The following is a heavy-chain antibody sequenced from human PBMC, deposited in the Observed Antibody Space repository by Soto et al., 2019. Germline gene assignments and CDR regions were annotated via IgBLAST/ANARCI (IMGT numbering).Heavy chain of an antibody. Sequence: GGSLRLSCAASGFTFSRYAMLGPRQAPGKGLEWVAVISYDGSNKYYADSVKGRFTISRDNSKNTLYLQMNSLRAEDTAVYYCARDKFYGMDVWGQGTTVTVSS. V-gene: IGHV3-30-3*01. J-gene: IGHJ6*02. CDR1: GFTFSRYA. CDR2: ISYDGSNK. CDR3: ARDKFYGMDV.